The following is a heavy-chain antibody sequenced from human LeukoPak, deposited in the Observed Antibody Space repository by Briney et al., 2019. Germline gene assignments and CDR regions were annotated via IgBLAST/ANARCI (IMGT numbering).Heavy chain of an antibody. J-gene: IGHJ5*02. V-gene: IGHV1-69*05. CDR3: ARATKGLLHLTSYNWFDP. D-gene: IGHD3/OR15-3a*01. Sequence: GASVKVSCKASGGPFSSYAISWVRQAPGQALEWMGGVIPLFGPANYAQKFQGRVTITTDESTSTAYMELSSLRSEDTAVYYCARATKGLLHLTSYNWFDPWGQGTLVTVSS. CDR1: GGPFSSYA. CDR2: VIPLFGPA.